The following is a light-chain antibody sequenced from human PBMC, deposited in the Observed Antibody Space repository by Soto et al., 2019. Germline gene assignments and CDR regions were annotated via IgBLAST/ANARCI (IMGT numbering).Light chain of an antibody. V-gene: IGKV3-20*01. CDR1: QSVSSSY. CDR3: QQFDTSPPST. Sequence: PGERATLSCRASQSVSSSYLAGYQQKPGQAPRLLIYGASSRATGIPDRFSGSGSGTDFTLTISRLEPGDFAVYYCQQFDTSPPSTFGQGTRLEIK. CDR2: GAS. J-gene: IGKJ5*01.